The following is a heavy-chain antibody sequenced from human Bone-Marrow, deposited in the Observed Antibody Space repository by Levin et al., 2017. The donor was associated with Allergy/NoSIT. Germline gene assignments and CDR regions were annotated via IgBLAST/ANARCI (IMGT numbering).Heavy chain of an antibody. V-gene: IGHV3-21*01. Sequence: LSLTCAASGFSFSGYTMNWVRQAPGKGLEWVSSINKGSTHIYMSDSVKGRFTISRDNAKNSMYLQMDSLRAEDTAVYYCVKEGDDYSKPPDFDYWGQGTLVTVSS. CDR3: VKEGDDYSKPPDFDY. CDR2: INKGSTHI. J-gene: IGHJ4*02. D-gene: IGHD4/OR15-4a*01. CDR1: GFSFSGYT.